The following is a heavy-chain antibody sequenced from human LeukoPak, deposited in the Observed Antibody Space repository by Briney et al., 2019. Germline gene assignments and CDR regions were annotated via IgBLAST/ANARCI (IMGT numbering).Heavy chain of an antibody. D-gene: IGHD2-21*02. CDR1: GYSISSGYY. J-gene: IGHJ3*02. Sequence: KPSETLSLTCTVSGYSISSGYYWSWIRQPPGKGLEWIGYIYYSGSTNYNPSLKSRVTISVDTSKNQFSLKLSSVTAADTAVYYCARVVVTAIRGDAFDIWGQGTMVTVSS. CDR2: IYYSGST. CDR3: ARVVVTAIRGDAFDI. V-gene: IGHV4-61*01.